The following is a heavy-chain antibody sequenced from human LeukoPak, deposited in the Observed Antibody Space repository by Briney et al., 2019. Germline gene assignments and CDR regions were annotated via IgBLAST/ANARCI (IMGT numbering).Heavy chain of an antibody. CDR2: IYYSGST. CDR1: GGSISSYY. V-gene: IGHV4-59*01. J-gene: IGHJ6*02. CDR3: ARAGVRGRTYYYYGMDV. D-gene: IGHD3-16*01. Sequence: PSETLSLTCTVSGGSISSYYWSWIRQPPGKGLEWIGYIYYSGSTNYNPSLKSRVTISVDTSKNQFSLKLSSVTAADTAVYYCARAGVRGRTYYYYGMDVWGQGTTVTVSS.